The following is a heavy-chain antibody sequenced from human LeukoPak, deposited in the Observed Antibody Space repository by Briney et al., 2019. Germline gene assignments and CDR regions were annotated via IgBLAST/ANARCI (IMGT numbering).Heavy chain of an antibody. CDR1: GFTFSSYG. J-gene: IGHJ4*02. CDR2: IWYDGSNK. V-gene: IGHV3-33*01. CDR3: ARDLVYSSGWSDY. Sequence: PGGSLRLSCAASGFTFSSYGMHWVRQAPGKGLEWVAVIWYDGSNKYYADSVKGRFTISRDNSKNTLYLQMNSLRAEDTAVYYCARDLVYSSGWSDYWGQGTLVTVSX. D-gene: IGHD6-19*01.